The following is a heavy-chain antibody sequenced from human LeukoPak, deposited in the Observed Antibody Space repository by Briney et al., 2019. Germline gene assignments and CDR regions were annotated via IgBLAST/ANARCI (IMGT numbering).Heavy chain of an antibody. CDR1: GFTFSSYW. CDR2: ISGSGGST. V-gene: IGHV3-23*01. CDR3: AKRGGIVVVTNYFDY. D-gene: IGHD2-21*02. Sequence: GGSLRLSCAASGFTFSSYWMSWVRQAPGKGLEWVSSISGSGGSTDYADSVKGRFTISRDNSKNTLYLQMNSLRAEDTAVYYCAKRGGIVVVTNYFDYWGQGTLVIVSS. J-gene: IGHJ4*02.